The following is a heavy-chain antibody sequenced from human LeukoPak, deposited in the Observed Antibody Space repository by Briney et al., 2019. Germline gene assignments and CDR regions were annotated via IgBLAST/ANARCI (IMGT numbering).Heavy chain of an antibody. CDR2: INAGNGNT. D-gene: IGHD6-6*01. CDR3: ARERYSSSSVGFYYYYMDV. Sequence: ASVKVSCKASGYTFTSYAMHWVRQAPGQRLEWMGWINAGNGNTKYSQEFQGRVTITRDTSASTAYMELSSLRSEDMAVYYCARERYSSSSVGFYYYYMDVWGKGTTVTVSS. J-gene: IGHJ6*03. V-gene: IGHV1-3*03. CDR1: GYTFTSYA.